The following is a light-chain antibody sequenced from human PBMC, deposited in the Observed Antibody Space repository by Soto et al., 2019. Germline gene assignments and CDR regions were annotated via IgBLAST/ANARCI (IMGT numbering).Light chain of an antibody. CDR1: QSLLHSNGYLY. Sequence: DIVMTQSPLSLPVTPGEPASISCRSSQSLLHSNGYLYLDWYLQKPGQSPQLLIYLGSNRASGVPYRFSGSGSGTDFALKISRVEPEDVCVYYCMQALQTPWTFGPGTKVEI. CDR2: LGS. J-gene: IGKJ1*01. V-gene: IGKV2-28*01. CDR3: MQALQTPWT.